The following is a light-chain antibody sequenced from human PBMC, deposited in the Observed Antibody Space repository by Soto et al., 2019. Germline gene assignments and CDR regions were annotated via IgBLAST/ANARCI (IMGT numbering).Light chain of an antibody. CDR1: QSVSSSH. CDR3: QQYGYSPIT. J-gene: IGKJ1*01. Sequence: EIVLTQSPGTLSLSPVERARLXWRASQSVSSSHLAWYQHKPGQAPRLLIYAASSRATGSPDRFSGGGSGTDFTLTISRLEPEDFAVYYCQQYGYSPITFGQGTKVDIK. CDR2: AAS. V-gene: IGKV3-20*01.